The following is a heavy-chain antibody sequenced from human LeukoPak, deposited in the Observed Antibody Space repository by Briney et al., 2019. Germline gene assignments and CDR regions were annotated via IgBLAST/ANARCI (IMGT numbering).Heavy chain of an antibody. CDR2: IIPIFGTA. CDR1: GGTFSSYA. Sequence: ASVKVSCKASGGTFSSYAISWVRQAPGQGLEWMGGIIPIFGTANYAQKFQGRVTITADESTSTAYMELSSLRSEDTAVYYCASNLEMATITLYYFDYWGQGTLVTVSP. D-gene: IGHD5-24*01. J-gene: IGHJ4*02. CDR3: ASNLEMATITLYYFDY. V-gene: IGHV1-69*13.